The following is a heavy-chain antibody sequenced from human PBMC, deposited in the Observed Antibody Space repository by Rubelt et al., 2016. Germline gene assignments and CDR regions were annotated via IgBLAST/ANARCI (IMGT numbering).Heavy chain of an antibody. CDR3: ARRGAIFGVVIYFDY. CDR1: GGSISSRNSF. J-gene: IGHJ4*02. Sequence: QLQLQKSGPGPVKPSETLSLTCTVSGGSISSRNSFWGWIRQPPGKGLDWIGSVYYRGSTYYNPSLKSRVTISVDTSKNQFSLKLSSVTAADTAVYYCARRGAIFGVVIYFDYWGQGTLVTVSS. V-gene: IGHV4-39*01. CDR2: VYYRGST. D-gene: IGHD3-3*01.